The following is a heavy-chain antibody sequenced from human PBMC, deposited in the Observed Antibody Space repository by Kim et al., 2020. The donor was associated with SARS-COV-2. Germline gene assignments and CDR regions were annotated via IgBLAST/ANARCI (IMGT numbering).Heavy chain of an antibody. J-gene: IGHJ6*02. CDR2: IYYSGST. Sequence: SETLSLTCTVSGGTISSYYRSWIRQPPGKGLEWIWYIYYSGSTNYNPSLKSRVTISVDTSKNQFSLKLSSVTAADTAVYYCARDLGYNWNYYYYYGMDVWGQGTTVTVSS. CDR1: GGTISSYY. D-gene: IGHD1-20*01. CDR3: ARDLGYNWNYYYYYGMDV. V-gene: IGHV4-59*01.